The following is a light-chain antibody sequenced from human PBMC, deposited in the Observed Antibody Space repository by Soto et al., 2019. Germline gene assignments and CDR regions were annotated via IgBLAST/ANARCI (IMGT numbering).Light chain of an antibody. CDR2: GAS. CDR1: QSVSSN. CDR3: RQRYDCPPT. Sequence: EVVLTQSPATLSVSPGERATLSCRASQSVSSNLACYQQKPGQPPTLLIHGASTRATGIPARFSGSGSGRAFSLPINSLVPEDFVLDYCRQRYDCPPTFGQGTKVDIK. V-gene: IGKV3-11*02. J-gene: IGKJ1*01.